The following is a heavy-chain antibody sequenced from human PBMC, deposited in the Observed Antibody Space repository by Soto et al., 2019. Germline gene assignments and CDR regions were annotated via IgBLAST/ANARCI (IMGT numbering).Heavy chain of an antibody. CDR2: TYHRSKWHN. Sequence: SQTLSLTCAISGDSVSSNSAAWNWIRQSPSRGLEWLGRTYHRSKWHNDYAVSVKSRITINPDTSKNQFSLQLNSVTPEDTAVYYCARDILHGDYYGSGSYYAANRYYYYGMDVWGQGTTVTVSS. D-gene: IGHD3-10*01. J-gene: IGHJ6*02. CDR1: GDSVSSNSAA. CDR3: ARDILHGDYYGSGSYYAANRYYYYGMDV. V-gene: IGHV6-1*01.